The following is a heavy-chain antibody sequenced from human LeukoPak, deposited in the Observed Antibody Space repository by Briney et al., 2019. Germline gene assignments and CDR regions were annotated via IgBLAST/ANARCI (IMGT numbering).Heavy chain of an antibody. CDR3: AKDHSLEPGPPPSAFDI. J-gene: IGHJ3*02. Sequence: GGSLRLACAASGFTFSSYAMSWVRQAPGKGLEWVSAISGSGGSTYYADSVKGRFTISRDNSKNTLYLQMNSLRTADTAVYYCAKDHSLEPGPPPSAFDIWGQRTMVTVSS. D-gene: IGHD1-14*01. CDR2: ISGSGGST. CDR1: GFTFSSYA. V-gene: IGHV3-23*01.